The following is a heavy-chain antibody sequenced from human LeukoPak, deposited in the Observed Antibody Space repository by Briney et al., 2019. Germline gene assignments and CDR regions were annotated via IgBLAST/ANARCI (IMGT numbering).Heavy chain of an antibody. CDR2: IYPKSGDT. CDR3: ARDEAAPKTNALDI. Sequence: GASVQVSCKASGYTFTAYYLHWVRQAPGQGLERMGYIYPKSGDTYYAQTFQDRVTMTMDTSISTVYMELSRLRSDDTAVYYCARDEAAPKTNALDIWGQGTKVTVSS. V-gene: IGHV1-2*02. J-gene: IGHJ3*02. CDR1: GYTFTAYY. D-gene: IGHD2-15*01.